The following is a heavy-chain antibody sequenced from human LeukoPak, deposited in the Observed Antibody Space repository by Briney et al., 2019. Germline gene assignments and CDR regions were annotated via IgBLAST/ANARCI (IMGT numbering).Heavy chain of an antibody. J-gene: IGHJ4*02. Sequence: GGSLKISCKGSGYSLTSYWNGWVRQMPGKGLEWVVIIYPGDSDTRYSPSFQGQVTISADKSISTAYLQWSSLKASDTAMYYCARRYYYGSGGYYFDYWGQGTLVTVSS. CDR3: ARRYYYGSGGYYFDY. CDR2: IYPGDSDT. CDR1: GYSLTSYW. D-gene: IGHD3-10*01. V-gene: IGHV5-51*01.